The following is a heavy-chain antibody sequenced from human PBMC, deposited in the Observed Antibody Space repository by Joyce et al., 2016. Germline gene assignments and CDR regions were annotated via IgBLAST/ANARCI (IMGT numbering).Heavy chain of an antibody. CDR3: ARDVRPYASGWSDFDY. Sequence: QVQLQQSGPGLMKPSQTLSLTCAISGDSVSRKSAAWNWIRQSPSRGLEWMGRKYDRTKWYHDYAVYVKGRISINPDTSKNQFSLQLKSVTPEDTAVYYCARDVRPYASGWSDFDYWGQGILVTVSS. CDR1: GDSVSRKSAA. V-gene: IGHV6-1*01. CDR2: KYDRTKWYH. J-gene: IGHJ4*02. D-gene: IGHD6-19*01.